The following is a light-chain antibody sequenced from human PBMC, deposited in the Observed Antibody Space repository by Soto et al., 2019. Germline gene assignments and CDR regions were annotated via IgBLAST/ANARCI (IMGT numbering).Light chain of an antibody. CDR1: QSISSW. V-gene: IGKV1-5*01. CDR3: KQYNSYWK. CDR2: DAS. J-gene: IGKJ1*01. Sequence: DIQMTQSPSTLSASVVDRVTITCRASQSISSWLAWYQQKPGKAPKLLIYDASSLESGVPSRFSGSGSGTEFTLTISSLQPDDFATYYCKQYNSYWKCGQGNKGDIK.